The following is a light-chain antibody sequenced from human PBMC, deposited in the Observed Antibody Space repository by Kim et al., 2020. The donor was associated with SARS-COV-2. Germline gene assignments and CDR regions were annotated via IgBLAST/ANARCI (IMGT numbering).Light chain of an antibody. CDR1: QGIRSG. CDR2: DAS. V-gene: IGKV1-13*02. J-gene: IGKJ3*01. CDR3: QHFNSYLFG. Sequence: AIQLTQSPSSLSASVGVRVTITCRASQGIRSGLAWYQQKPGKPPKLLIYDASSLQSGVPSRFSGTGSGTDFTLTISSLQPEDSATYYCQHFNSYLFGFGPGTKVDIK.